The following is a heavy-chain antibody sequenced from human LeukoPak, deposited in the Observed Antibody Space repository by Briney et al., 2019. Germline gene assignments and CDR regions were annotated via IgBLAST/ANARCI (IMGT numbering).Heavy chain of an antibody. CDR3: ARDSDRTPRTVSTLDY. D-gene: IGHD1-1*01. V-gene: IGHV1-2*02. J-gene: IGHJ4*02. CDR1: GYTFSGYY. CDR2: INPNTGGT. Sequence: ASVKVSCKASGYTFSGYYMHWVRQAPGQGLEWMGWINPNTGGTNYAQKFQGRVTMTRDTSISTAYMELSRLRSDDTAVYYCARDSDRTPRTVSTLDYWGQGTLVTASS.